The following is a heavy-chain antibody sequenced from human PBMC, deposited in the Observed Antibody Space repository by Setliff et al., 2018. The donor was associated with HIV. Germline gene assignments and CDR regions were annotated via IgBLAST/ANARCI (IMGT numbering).Heavy chain of an antibody. V-gene: IGHV4-39*01. Sequence: SETLSLTCTVSGGSISSTNYFWGWIRQPPGKGLEWIGTIYYHGSTYYNPSLKSRVTISIDTSKNQFSLQLTSVTAADTAVYYCARGDVYCTNGVCHNQHYYPMDVWGQGTTVTVSS. CDR2: IYYHGST. CDR3: ARGDVYCTNGVCHNQHYYPMDV. CDR1: GGSISSTNYF. J-gene: IGHJ6*02. D-gene: IGHD2-8*01.